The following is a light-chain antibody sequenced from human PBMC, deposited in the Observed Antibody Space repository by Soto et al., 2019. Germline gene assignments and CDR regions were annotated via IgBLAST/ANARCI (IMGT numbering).Light chain of an antibody. CDR3: CSYAGNSTFV. J-gene: IGLJ1*01. CDR1: SSNLGSFNL. CDR2: EAN. Sequence: QSALTQPASVSGSPGQSITISCTGTSSNLGSFNLVSWYQHHPGKAPKLMIYEANKRPSGVSNRFSASESGNTASLTISGLQAEDEADYYCCSYAGNSTFVFGGGTKVTVL. V-gene: IGLV2-23*01.